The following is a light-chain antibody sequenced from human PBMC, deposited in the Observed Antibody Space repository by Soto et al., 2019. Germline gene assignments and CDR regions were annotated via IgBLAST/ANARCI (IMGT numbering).Light chain of an antibody. Sequence: EIVLTQSPATLSVSPGESGTLSFRASQSISNTLAWYQQKPGQAPTLLTSAASTRAPGIPARFTASGSGTEFTLTISSLQSEDLAVYFCQQYHNWPSWTFGQGTKV. V-gene: IGKV3-15*01. CDR1: QSISNT. J-gene: IGKJ1*01. CDR2: AAS. CDR3: QQYHNWPSWT.